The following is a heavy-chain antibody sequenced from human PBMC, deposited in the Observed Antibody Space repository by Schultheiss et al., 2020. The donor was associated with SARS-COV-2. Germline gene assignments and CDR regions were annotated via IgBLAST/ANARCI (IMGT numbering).Heavy chain of an antibody. D-gene: IGHD2-15*01. CDR3: AKDGYCSGGSCYLPRYGMDV. Sequence: GGSLRLSCAASGFTFSSYAMYWVRQAPGKGLEWVAVISYDGSNKYYADSVKGRFTISRDNSKNTLYLQMNSLRAEDTAVYYCAKDGYCSGGSCYLPRYGMDVWGQGTTVTVSS. CDR1: GFTFSSYA. V-gene: IGHV3-30*04. J-gene: IGHJ6*02. CDR2: ISYDGSNK.